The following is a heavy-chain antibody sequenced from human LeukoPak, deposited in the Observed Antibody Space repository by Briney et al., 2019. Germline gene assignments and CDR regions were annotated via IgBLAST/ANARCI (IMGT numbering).Heavy chain of an antibody. CDR2: IYHSGST. V-gene: IGHV4-38-2*02. D-gene: IGHD6-19*01. CDR1: GYSISSGYY. J-gene: IGHJ5*02. CDR3: ARDRGGYSSGFVWFDP. Sequence: PSETLSLTCTVSGYSISSGYYWGWIRQPPGKGLEWIGSIYHSGSTYYNPSLKSRVTISVDTSKNQFSLKLSSVTAADTAVYYCARDRGGYSSGFVWFDPWGQGTLVTVSS.